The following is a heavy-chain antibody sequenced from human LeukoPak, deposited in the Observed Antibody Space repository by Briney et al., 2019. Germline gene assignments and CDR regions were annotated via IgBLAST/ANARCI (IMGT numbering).Heavy chain of an antibody. CDR1: GYTFTSYG. CDR2: ISAYNGNT. D-gene: IGHD2-15*01. V-gene: IGHV1-18*01. CDR3: ARDGYCSGGSCYSSVFDY. Sequence: ASVKVSCKASGYTFTSYGISWVRQAPGQGLEWMGWISAYNGNTNYAQKPQGRVTMTTDTSTSTAYMELRSLRSDDTAVYYCARDGYCSGGSCYSSVFDYWGQGTLVTVSS. J-gene: IGHJ4*02.